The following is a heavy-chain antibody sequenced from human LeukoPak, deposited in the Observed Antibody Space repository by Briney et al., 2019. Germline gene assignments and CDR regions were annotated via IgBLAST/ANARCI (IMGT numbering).Heavy chain of an antibody. CDR3: ARAGGNVVVPAAIRGAFDI. CDR1: GGSISSSSYS. CDR2: IYYRGST. V-gene: IGHV4-39*07. D-gene: IGHD2-2*02. J-gene: IGHJ3*02. Sequence: ASETLSLTCTVSGGSISSSSYSWGWIRQPPGKGLEWIGRIYYRGSTYYNPSPKSRVTISVDTSRNQFSLKLSSVTAADTAGYYCARAGGNVVVPAAIRGAFDIWGEGTMVTVSS.